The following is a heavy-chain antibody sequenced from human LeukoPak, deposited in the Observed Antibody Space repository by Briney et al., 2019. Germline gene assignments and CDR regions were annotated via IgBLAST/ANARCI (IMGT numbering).Heavy chain of an antibody. CDR3: ARAKLLWFGEFSWAFDY. J-gene: IGHJ4*02. CDR2: INHSGST. CDR1: GGSFSGYY. V-gene: IGHV4-34*01. Sequence: SETLSLTCAVHGGSFSGYYWSWIRQPPGKGLEWIGEINHSGSTNYNPSLKSRVTISVDTSKNQFSLKLSSVTAADTAVYYCARAKLLWFGEFSWAFDYWGQGTLVTVSS. D-gene: IGHD3-10*01.